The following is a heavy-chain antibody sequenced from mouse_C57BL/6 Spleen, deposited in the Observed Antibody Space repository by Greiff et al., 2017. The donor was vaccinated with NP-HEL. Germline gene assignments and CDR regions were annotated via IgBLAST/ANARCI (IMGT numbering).Heavy chain of an antibody. CDR1: GYAFSSYW. CDR2: IYPGDGDT. V-gene: IGHV1-80*01. Sequence: QVHVKQSGAELVKPGASVKISCKASGYAFSSYWMNWVKQRPGKGLEWIGQIYPGDGDTNYNGKFKGKATLTADKSSSTAYMQLSSLTSEDSAVYFCARRVLRTPYWYFDVWGTGTTVTVSS. D-gene: IGHD1-1*01. CDR3: ARRVLRTPYWYFDV. J-gene: IGHJ1*03.